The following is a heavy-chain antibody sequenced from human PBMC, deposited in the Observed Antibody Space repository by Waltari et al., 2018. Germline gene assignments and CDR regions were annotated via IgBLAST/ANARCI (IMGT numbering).Heavy chain of an antibody. D-gene: IGHD1-20*01. Sequence: QVQLQESGPGLVKPSETLSLTCAVSGYSISSGYYWGWIRQPPGKGLEWIGSIYHSGSTYYNPSLKSRVTISVDTSKNQFSLKLSSVTAADTAVYYCARGTGMGYYGMDVWGQGTTVTVSS. CDR3: ARGTGMGYYGMDV. J-gene: IGHJ6*02. CDR1: GYSISSGYY. CDR2: IYHSGST. V-gene: IGHV4-38-2*01.